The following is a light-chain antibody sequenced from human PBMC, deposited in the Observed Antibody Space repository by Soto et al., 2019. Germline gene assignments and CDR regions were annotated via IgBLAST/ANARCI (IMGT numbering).Light chain of an antibody. Sequence: QSALTQPRSVSGSPGQSVTISCTGTSSDVGAYNYVSWYQQYPGKAPELMIYDVSKRPSGVPDRFSGSKSGNTASLTISGLQAEDEADYYCCSYAGTYTYVFGTGTKLTVL. V-gene: IGLV2-11*01. CDR1: SSDVGAYNY. CDR3: CSYAGTYTYV. CDR2: DVS. J-gene: IGLJ1*01.